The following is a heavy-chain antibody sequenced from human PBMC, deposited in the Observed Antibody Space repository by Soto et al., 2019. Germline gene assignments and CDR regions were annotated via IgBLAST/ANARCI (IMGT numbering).Heavy chain of an antibody. Sequence: PGGSLRLSWAPSGFTFSSYGMNWVRQAQGKGLEWVAVISYDRSNKYYADSVKGRFTISRDNAKNALYLQMNSLRAEDTSVNYCSRDLSIGLDYWGQGTLVTVSS. D-gene: IGHD3-3*02. V-gene: IGHV3-30*12. CDR3: SRDLSIGLDY. CDR1: GFTFSSYG. CDR2: ISYDRSNK. J-gene: IGHJ4*02.